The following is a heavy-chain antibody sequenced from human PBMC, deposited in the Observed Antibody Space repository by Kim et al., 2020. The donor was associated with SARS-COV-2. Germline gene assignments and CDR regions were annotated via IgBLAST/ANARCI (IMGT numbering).Heavy chain of an antibody. V-gene: IGHV3-9*01. CDR2: ISWNSANI. Sequence: GGSLRLSCAASVFTFGDYAMHWVRQAPGKGLEWVSGISWNSANIGYADSVKGRFTISRDNAKNSLYLQMNTLRAEDTALYYCAKVLRLGELHYYYGMDVWGQGTTVTVSS. CDR1: VFTFGDYA. J-gene: IGHJ6*02. D-gene: IGHD3-16*01. CDR3: AKVLRLGELHYYYGMDV.